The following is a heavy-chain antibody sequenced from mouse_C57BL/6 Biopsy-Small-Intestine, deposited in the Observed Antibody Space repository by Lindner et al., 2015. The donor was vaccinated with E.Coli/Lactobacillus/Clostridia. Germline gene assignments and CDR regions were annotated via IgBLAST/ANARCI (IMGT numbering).Heavy chain of an antibody. CDR2: INPNNGGT. Sequence: VQLQESGPELVKPGASVKIPCKASGYTFTDYNMDWVKQSHGKSLEWIGDINPNNGGTIYNQKFKGKATLTVDKSSSTAYMELRSLTSEDTAVYYCAREGVLRYATDYWGQGTSVTVSS. CDR3: AREGVLRYATDY. J-gene: IGHJ4*01. D-gene: IGHD1-1*01. V-gene: IGHV1-18*01. CDR1: GYTFTDYN.